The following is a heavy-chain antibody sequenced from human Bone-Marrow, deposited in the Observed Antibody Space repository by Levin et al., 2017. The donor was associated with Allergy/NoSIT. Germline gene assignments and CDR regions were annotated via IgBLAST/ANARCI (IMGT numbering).Heavy chain of an antibody. V-gene: IGHV3-74*01. D-gene: IGHD7-27*01. CDR3: TNGLTGEAS. CDR1: GFTFPNFW. CDR2: IKPDGTGA. J-gene: IGHJ5*02. Sequence: GGSLRLSCAASGFTFPNFWMHWVRQVPGKGLMHISVIKPDGTGANYADSVKGRFTISRDNSKNTLFLQMTSLRAEDTALYYCTNGLTGEASWGRGTLVTVSS.